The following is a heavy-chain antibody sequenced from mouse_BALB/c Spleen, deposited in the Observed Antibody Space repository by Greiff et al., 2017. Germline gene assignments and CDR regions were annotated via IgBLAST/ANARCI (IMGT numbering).Heavy chain of an antibody. Sequence: QVQLQQSAAELARPGASVKMSCKASGYTFTSYTMHWVKQRPGQGLEWIGYINPSSGYTEYNQKFKDKTTLTADKSSSTAYMQLSSLTSEDSAVYYCARRGHFYGAMDYWGQGTSVTVSS. D-gene: IGHD1-2*01. J-gene: IGHJ4*01. V-gene: IGHV1-4*02. CDR3: ARRGHFYGAMDY. CDR2: INPSSGYT. CDR1: GYTFTSYT.